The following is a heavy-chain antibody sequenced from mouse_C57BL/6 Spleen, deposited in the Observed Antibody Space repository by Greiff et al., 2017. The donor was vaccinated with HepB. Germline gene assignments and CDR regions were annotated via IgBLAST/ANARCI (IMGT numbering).Heavy chain of an antibody. Sequence: VQLQQSGAELVRPGTSVKLSCKASGYTFTSYWMHWVKQRPGQGLEWIGVIDPSDSYNNYNQKFKGKATLTVDTSSSTAYMQLSSLTSEDSAVYYCARARQGSSSYDYLGQGTTLTVSS. D-gene: IGHD1-1*01. V-gene: IGHV1-59*01. CDR3: ARARQGSSSYDY. CDR2: IDPSDSYN. CDR1: GYTFTSYW. J-gene: IGHJ2*01.